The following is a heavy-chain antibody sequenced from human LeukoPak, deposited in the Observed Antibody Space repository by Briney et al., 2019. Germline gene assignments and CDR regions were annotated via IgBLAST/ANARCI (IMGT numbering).Heavy chain of an antibody. CDR1: GGTFISYA. J-gene: IGHJ6*02. CDR2: IIPIFGTA. CDR3: ARDLGLLYQLRVYYYGMDV. D-gene: IGHD2-2*01. V-gene: IGHV1-69*13. Sequence: SVKVSCKASGGTFISYAISWVRQAPGQGLEWMGGIIPIFGTANYAQKFQGRVTITADESTSTAYMELSSLRSEDTAVYYCARDLGLLYQLRVYYYGMDVWGQGTTVTVSS.